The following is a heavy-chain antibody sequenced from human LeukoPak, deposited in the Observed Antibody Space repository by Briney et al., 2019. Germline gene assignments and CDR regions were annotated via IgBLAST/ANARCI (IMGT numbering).Heavy chain of an antibody. CDR1: GGSISSYY. V-gene: IGHV4-59*01. CDR3: ARANNWFDP. J-gene: IGHJ5*02. CDR2: IYYSGST. Sequence: PSETLSLTCTVSGGSISSYYWSWIRQPPGKGLEWIGYIYYSGSTNYNPSLKSRVTISVDTSKNQSSLKLSSVTAADTAVYYCARANNWFDPWGQGTLVTVSS.